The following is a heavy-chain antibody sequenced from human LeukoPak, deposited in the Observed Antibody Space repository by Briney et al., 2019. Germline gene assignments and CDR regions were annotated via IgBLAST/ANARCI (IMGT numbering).Heavy chain of an antibody. Sequence: SETLSLTCTVSGGSITSYYWSWIRQPPGKGLEWIGRIYTSGSTNYNPSLKSRVTMSVDTSKNQFSLKLSSVTAADTAVYYCARDLVIQLTSLGWFDPWGQGTLVTVSS. V-gene: IGHV4-4*07. CDR2: IYTSGST. CDR3: ARDLVIQLTSLGWFDP. J-gene: IGHJ5*02. D-gene: IGHD5-18*01. CDR1: GGSITSYY.